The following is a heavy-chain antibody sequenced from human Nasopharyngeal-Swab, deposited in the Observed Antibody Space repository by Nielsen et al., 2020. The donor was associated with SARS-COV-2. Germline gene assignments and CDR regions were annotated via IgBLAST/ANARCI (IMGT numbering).Heavy chain of an antibody. CDR1: GYTLTELS. D-gene: IGHD6-19*01. CDR3: ATSPAVAGTNWYFDL. CDR2: FDPEDGET. J-gene: IGHJ2*01. V-gene: IGHV1-24*01. Sequence: ASVKVSCKVSGYTLTELSMHWVRQAPGKGLEWMGGFDPEDGETIYAQKFQGRVTMTEDTSTDTAYMELSSLRSEDTAVYYRATSPAVAGTNWYFDLWGRGTLVTVSS.